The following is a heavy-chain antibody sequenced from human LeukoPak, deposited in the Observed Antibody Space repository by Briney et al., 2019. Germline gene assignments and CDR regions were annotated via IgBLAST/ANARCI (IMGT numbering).Heavy chain of an antibody. J-gene: IGHJ5*02. CDR2: INPNSGGT. CDR1: GYTFTGYY. Sequence: EASVKVSCKASGYTFTGYYMHWVRQAPGQGLEWMGWINPNSGGTNYAQKFQGRVAMTRDTSISTAYMELSRLRSDDTAVYYCARGLNSSPTEFDPWGQGTLVTVSS. D-gene: IGHD6-6*01. V-gene: IGHV1-2*02. CDR3: ARGLNSSPTEFDP.